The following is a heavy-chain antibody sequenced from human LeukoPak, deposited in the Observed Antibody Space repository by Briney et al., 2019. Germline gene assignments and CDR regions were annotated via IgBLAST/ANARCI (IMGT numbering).Heavy chain of an antibody. CDR1: GFTFDDYG. CDR2: ISGIDYS. Sequence: GGSLRLSCAASGFTFDDYGMSWVRHAPGKGLEWVSGISGIDYSDHAASVKGRVTIYRDNSKNTLYLQMNSVRDEDTALYYCAKSRNFYYYFPEVSGRGTKVTISS. J-gene: IGHJ6*03. CDR3: AKSRNFYYYFPEV. V-gene: IGHV3-23*01.